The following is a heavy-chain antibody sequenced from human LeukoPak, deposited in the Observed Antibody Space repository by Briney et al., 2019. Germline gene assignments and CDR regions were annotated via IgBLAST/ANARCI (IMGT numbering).Heavy chain of an antibody. D-gene: IGHD2-15*01. CDR1: GGTFSSYA. J-gene: IGHJ4*02. CDR3: AQTSLGYCSGGSCYPHY. V-gene: IGHV1-69*06. CDR2: IIPIFGTA. Sequence: SVKVSCKASGGTFSSYAISWVRQAPGQGLEWMGGIIPIFGTANYAQKFQGRVTITADKSTSTAYMELSSLRSKGTAVYYCAQTSLGYCSGGSCYPHYWGQGTLVTVSS.